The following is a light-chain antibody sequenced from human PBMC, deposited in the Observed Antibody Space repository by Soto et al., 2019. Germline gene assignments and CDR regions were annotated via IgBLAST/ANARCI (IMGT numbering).Light chain of an antibody. CDR3: QKYNSAWWT. CDR2: AAS. J-gene: IGKJ1*01. CDR1: QVIGSY. Sequence: DIQMTQSPSSLSASVGDRVTITCRASQVIGSYLAWYQQKPGKVPKLLIYAASTLQSGVPSRFSGSGSGTDFTPTINSLQPEDVETYYCQKYNSAWWTLPQGTNVDI. V-gene: IGKV1-27*01.